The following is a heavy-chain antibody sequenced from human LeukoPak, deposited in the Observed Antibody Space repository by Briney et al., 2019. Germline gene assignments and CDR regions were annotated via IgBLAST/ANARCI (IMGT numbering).Heavy chain of an antibody. CDR3: ARHRLGGSYFDY. CDR1: GGTFSSYT. D-gene: IGHD1-26*01. V-gene: IGHV1-69*02. Sequence: GASVKVSCKASGGTFSSYTISWVRQAPGQGLEWMGRIITILGIANYAQKFQGRVTITADKSTSTAYMELSSLRSEDTAVYYCARHRLGGSYFDYWGQGTLVTVSS. J-gene: IGHJ4*02. CDR2: IITILGIA.